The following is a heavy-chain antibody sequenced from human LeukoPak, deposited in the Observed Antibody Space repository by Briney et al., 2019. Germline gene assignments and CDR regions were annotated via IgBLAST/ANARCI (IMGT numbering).Heavy chain of an antibody. V-gene: IGHV3-21*01. J-gene: IGHJ4*02. CDR1: GFTFTTYS. CDR3: ARGHTAVTRHFDF. CDR2: ISSGSSAI. Sequence: GGSLRLSCEASGFTFTTYSMTWVRQAPGKGLEWVSIISSGSSAIFSADALKGRFTISRDDAKNLLYLDMNSLRAEDTAVYYCARGHTAVTRHFDFWGQGTLVAVSS. D-gene: IGHD4-17*01.